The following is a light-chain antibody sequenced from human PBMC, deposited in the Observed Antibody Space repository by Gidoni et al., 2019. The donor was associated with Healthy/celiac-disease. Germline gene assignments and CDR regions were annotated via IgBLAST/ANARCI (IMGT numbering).Light chain of an antibody. Sequence: SYELTQPPAGSVSPGQTASITCSGDKWGEKYACWYQQKPGQSPVLVIYQDSQRPSGIPERFSCSNSGNTATLTISGTQAMDEADYYCQAWDSSVVEFGGGTKLTVL. CDR1: KWGEKY. J-gene: IGLJ2*01. CDR3: QAWDSSVVE. V-gene: IGLV3-1*01. CDR2: QDS.